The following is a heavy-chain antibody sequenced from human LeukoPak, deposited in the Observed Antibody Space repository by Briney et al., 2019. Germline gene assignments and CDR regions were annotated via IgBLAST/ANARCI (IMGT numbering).Heavy chain of an antibody. Sequence: SETLSLTCTVSGGSISTSNYYWGWIRQPPGKGLEWIGSIYYSGSTYYNPSLKSRVTISVDTSKNQFSLKLSSVTAADTAVYYCAGLSHYYDSSGNWFDPWGQGTLVTVSS. J-gene: IGHJ5*02. D-gene: IGHD3-22*01. CDR3: AGLSHYYDSSGNWFDP. CDR1: GGSISTSNYY. CDR2: IYYSGST. V-gene: IGHV4-39*07.